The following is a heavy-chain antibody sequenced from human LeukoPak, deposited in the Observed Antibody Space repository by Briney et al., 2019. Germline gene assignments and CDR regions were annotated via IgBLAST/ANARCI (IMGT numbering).Heavy chain of an antibody. CDR2: ISNDGNNE. Sequence: PGRSLRLSCAASGFTFSSYSMHWVRQAPGKGLEWVAVISNDGNNEDYADSVKGRFTISRDNSKNTLYLQMNSLRVEDTAVYYCARVVVTLAAFDYWGKGTLVTVSS. CDR1: GFTFSSYS. J-gene: IGHJ4*02. V-gene: IGHV3-30*04. CDR3: ARVVVTLAAFDY. D-gene: IGHD2-21*02.